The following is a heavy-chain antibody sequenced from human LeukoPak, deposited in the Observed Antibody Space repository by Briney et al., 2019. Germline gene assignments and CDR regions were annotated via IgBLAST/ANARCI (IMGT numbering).Heavy chain of an antibody. D-gene: IGHD5-18*01. V-gene: IGHV4-31*03. Sequence: SSQTLSRTCTVSGGSISSGGYYWSWIRQHPGKGLEWIGYIYYSGSTYYNPSLKSRVTISVDTSKNQFSLKLSSVTAADTAVYYCARAVGYTAMVYFDYWGQGTLVTVSS. CDR2: IYYSGST. CDR3: ARAVGYTAMVYFDY. CDR1: GGSISSGGYY. J-gene: IGHJ4*02.